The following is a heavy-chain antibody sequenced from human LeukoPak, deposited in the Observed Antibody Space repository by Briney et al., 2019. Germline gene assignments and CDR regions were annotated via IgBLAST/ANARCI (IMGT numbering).Heavy chain of an antibody. CDR3: ARENGDYALDY. D-gene: IGHD4-17*01. J-gene: IGHJ4*02. Sequence: SETLSLTCAVYGGSFSGYYWSWIRQPPGKGLEWIGEINHSGSTNYNPSLKSRVTISVDTSKNQFSLSLTSVTVADTAVYYCARENGDYALDYWGQGTLVTVSS. CDR1: GGSFSGYY. V-gene: IGHV4-34*01. CDR2: INHSGST.